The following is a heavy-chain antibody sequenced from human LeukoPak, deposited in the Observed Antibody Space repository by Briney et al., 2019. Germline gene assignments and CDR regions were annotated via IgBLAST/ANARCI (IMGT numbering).Heavy chain of an antibody. V-gene: IGHV1-69*04. CDR3: ARDNSGYSNYNYYYYGMDV. Sequence: SVKVSCKASGGTFSSYAISWARQAPGQGLEWMGRIIPIFGIANYAQKFQGRVTITADKSTSTAYMELSSLRSEDTAVYYCARDNSGYSNYNYYYYGMDVWGQGTTVTVSS. CDR1: GGTFSSYA. D-gene: IGHD4-11*01. J-gene: IGHJ6*02. CDR2: IIPIFGIA.